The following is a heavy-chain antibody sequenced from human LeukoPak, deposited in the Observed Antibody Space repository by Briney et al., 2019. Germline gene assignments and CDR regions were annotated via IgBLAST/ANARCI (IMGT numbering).Heavy chain of an antibody. V-gene: IGHV4-59*01. CDR3: ARGFGYSGYDLGY. CDR2: IYYSGST. CDR1: GGSISSYY. J-gene: IGHJ4*02. Sequence: PSETLSLTCTVSGGSISSYYWSWIRQPPGKGLEWIGYIYYSGSTNYNPSLKSRVTISVDTSKNQFSLKLSSVTAADTAVYYCARGFGYSGYDLGYWGQGTLVTVSS. D-gene: IGHD5-12*01.